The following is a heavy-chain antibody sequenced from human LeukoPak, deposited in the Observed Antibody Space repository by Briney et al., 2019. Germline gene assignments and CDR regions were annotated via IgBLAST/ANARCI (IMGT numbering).Heavy chain of an antibody. CDR1: GFTVSSNY. D-gene: IGHD4-17*01. Sequence: GGSLRLSCAASGFTVSSNYMSWVRQAPGKGLEWVSTISGSGDNTYYADSVKGRFTISRDNSKNTLYLQMNSLRAEDMAVYFCAKDTRSYGDYHYFDYWGQGTLVTVSS. CDR3: AKDTRSYGDYHYFDY. J-gene: IGHJ4*02. V-gene: IGHV3-23*01. CDR2: ISGSGDNT.